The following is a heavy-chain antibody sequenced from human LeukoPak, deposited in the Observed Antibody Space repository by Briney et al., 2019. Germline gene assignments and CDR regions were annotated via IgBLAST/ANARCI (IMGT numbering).Heavy chain of an antibody. CDR1: GFTFSSYA. J-gene: IGHJ4*02. D-gene: IGHD3-10*01. Sequence: PGGSLRLSCAASGFTFSSYAMSWVRQAPGKGLEWVSGISGSGGSTYYADSVKGRFTISRDNSKNTLYLQVNSLRAEDTAVYFCAKGEYFYGSGTYDYWGQGTPVTVSS. CDR3: AKGEYFYGSGTYDY. V-gene: IGHV3-23*01. CDR2: ISGSGGST.